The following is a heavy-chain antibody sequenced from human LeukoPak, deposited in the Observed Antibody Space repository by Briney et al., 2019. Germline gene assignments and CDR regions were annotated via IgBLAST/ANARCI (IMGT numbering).Heavy chain of an antibody. J-gene: IGHJ3*02. V-gene: IGHV3-64*01. CDR1: GFTFSSYA. Sequence: AGSLRLSCAASGFTFSSYAMHWVRQAPGKGLEYVSAISSNGGYTYYANSVKGRFTISRDNSKNTLYLQMGSLRGEDMAVYYCATETVGATRSFDIWGQGTMVTVSS. D-gene: IGHD1-26*01. CDR3: ATETVGATRSFDI. CDR2: ISSNGGYT.